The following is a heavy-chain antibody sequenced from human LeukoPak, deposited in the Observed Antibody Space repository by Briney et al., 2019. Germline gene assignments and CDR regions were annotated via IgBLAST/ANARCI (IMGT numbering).Heavy chain of an antibody. CDR1: GFTFSSYS. D-gene: IGHD3-9*01. Sequence: GGSLRLSCAASGFTFSSYSMNWVRQAPGKGLEWVSYISSSSSTIYYADSVKGRFTISRDNAKNSLYLQMNSLRAEDTAVYYCAKDFEREIDYWGQGTLVTVSS. V-gene: IGHV3-48*01. J-gene: IGHJ4*02. CDR3: AKDFEREIDY. CDR2: ISSSSSTI.